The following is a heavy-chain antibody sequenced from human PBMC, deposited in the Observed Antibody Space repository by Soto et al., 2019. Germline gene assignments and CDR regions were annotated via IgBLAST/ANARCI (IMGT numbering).Heavy chain of an antibody. CDR1: GFTFSSYG. CDR2: ISYDGSNK. V-gene: IGHV3-30*18. Sequence: VGSLRLSCAASGFTFSSYGMHWVRQAPGKGLEWVAVISYDGSNKYYADSVKGRFTISRDNSKNTLYLQMNSLRAEDTAVYYCAKDIPPLAARQIDYYSMDVWGQGTTVTVSS. CDR3: AKDIPPLAARQIDYYSMDV. D-gene: IGHD6-6*01. J-gene: IGHJ6*02.